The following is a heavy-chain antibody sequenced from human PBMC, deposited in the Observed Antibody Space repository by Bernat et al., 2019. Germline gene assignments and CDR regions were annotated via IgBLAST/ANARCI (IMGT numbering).Heavy chain of an antibody. CDR1: GVSISDYY. J-gene: IGHJ6*04. D-gene: IGHD3-3*01. CDR2: TYSSGSA. V-gene: IGHV4-59*01. CDR3: ARVRADRDFWSPSNYYHNMDV. Sequence: QVQLQESGPRLVKPSETLSLTCTFFGVSISDYYWMWIRQPPGKGLEWIGYTYSSGSANYNSSLKSRVTISADTSQKSFSLKLTSVTTADTAIYYCARVRADRDFWSPSNYYHNMDVWGKGTTVTVSS.